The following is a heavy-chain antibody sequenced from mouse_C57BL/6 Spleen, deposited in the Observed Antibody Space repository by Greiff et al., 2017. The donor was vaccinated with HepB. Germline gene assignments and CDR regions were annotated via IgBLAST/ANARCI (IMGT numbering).Heavy chain of an antibody. D-gene: IGHD4-1*01. CDR3: ARRDWDDWYFDV. V-gene: IGHV1-18*01. Sequence: VQLQQSGPELVKPGASVKIPCKASGYTFTDYNMDWVKQSHGKSLEWIGDINPNNGGTIYNQKFKGKATLTVDKSSSTAYMELRSLTSEDTAVYDCARRDWDDWYFDVWGTGTTVTVSS. CDR2: INPNNGGT. CDR1: GYTFTDYN. J-gene: IGHJ1*03.